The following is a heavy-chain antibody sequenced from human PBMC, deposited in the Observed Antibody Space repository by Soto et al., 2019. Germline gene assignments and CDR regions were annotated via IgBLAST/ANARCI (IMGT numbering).Heavy chain of an antibody. CDR1: GFTFSDYY. Sequence: EVQLVESGGGLVQPEGSLRLSCVASGFTFSDYYMDWVRQAPGKGLEWVGRVRNKVNSYTTEYAASVKGRFTVSRDDSRNSVYLQMNSLKTGDTAMYYCSRAGILTTPYYTDYWGLGTVVTVSS. CDR3: SRAGILTTPYYTDY. V-gene: IGHV3-72*01. J-gene: IGHJ4*02. D-gene: IGHD2-21*01. CDR2: VRNKVNSYTT.